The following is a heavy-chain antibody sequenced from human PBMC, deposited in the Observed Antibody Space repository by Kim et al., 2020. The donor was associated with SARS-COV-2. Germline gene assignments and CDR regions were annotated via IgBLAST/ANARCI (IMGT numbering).Heavy chain of an antibody. CDR1: GFTFSNAW. J-gene: IGHJ6*02. Sequence: GGSLRLSCAASGFTFSNAWMSWVRQAPGKGLEWVGRIKSKTDGGTTDYAAPVKGRFTISRDDSKNTLYLQMNSLKTEDTAVYYCTTDRVHYYYYYGMDVWGQGTTVTVSS. V-gene: IGHV3-15*01. CDR2: IKSKTDGGTT. D-gene: IGHD1-1*01. CDR3: TTDRVHYYYYYGMDV.